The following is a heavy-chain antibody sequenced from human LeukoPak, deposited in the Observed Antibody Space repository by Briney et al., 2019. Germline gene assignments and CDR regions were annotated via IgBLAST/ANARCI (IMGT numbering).Heavy chain of an antibody. Sequence: SGPTLVNPTQTLTLTCTFSGSLLSTSGVGVGWIRQPPGKALEWLALIYWDDNKRYSPSLKNRLTITKDTSKNQVVLKMTNLDPVDTATYYCAHWESGYFHLWGRGTLVTVSS. J-gene: IGHJ2*01. CDR2: IYWDDNK. CDR1: GSLLSTSGVG. D-gene: IGHD1-26*01. CDR3: AHWESGYFHL. V-gene: IGHV2-5*02.